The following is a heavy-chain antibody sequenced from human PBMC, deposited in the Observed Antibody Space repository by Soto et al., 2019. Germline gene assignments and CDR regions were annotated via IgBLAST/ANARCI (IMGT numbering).Heavy chain of an antibody. Sequence: ASVKVSCKASGYTFTGYYMHWVRQAPGQGLEWMGWINPNSGGTNYAQKFQGWVTMTRDTSISTAYMELSRLRSDDTAVYYCAKEPLAKMTTVTVVDYWGQGTLVTVSS. D-gene: IGHD4-17*01. V-gene: IGHV1-2*04. CDR3: AKEPLAKMTTVTVVDY. CDR2: INPNSGGT. CDR1: GYTFTGYY. J-gene: IGHJ4*02.